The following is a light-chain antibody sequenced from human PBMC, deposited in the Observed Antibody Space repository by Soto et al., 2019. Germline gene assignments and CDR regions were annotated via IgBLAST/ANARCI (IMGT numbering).Light chain of an antibody. CDR2: RNN. Sequence: QLVLTQSPSASGTPGQRVTISCSGSRSNIGRNFAYWYQHFPGTAPRLLIQRNNERPSGVPDRFSGSKSGTSVSLAISGLRSEDEATYYCAAWDDTLDAQVFGGGTKLTVL. CDR1: RSNIGRNF. CDR3: AAWDDTLDAQV. V-gene: IGLV1-47*01. J-gene: IGLJ3*02.